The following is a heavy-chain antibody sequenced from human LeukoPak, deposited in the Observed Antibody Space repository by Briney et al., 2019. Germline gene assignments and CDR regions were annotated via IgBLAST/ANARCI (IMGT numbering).Heavy chain of an antibody. J-gene: IGHJ2*01. V-gene: IGHV4-59*08. CDR3: AGLLVPEQWLVPYWYFDL. D-gene: IGHD6-19*01. Sequence: PSETLSLTCTVSGGSISSYYWSWIRQPPGKGLEWIGYIYYSGSTNYNPSLKSRVTISVDTSKNQFSLKLSSVTAADTAVYYCAGLLVPEQWLVPYWYFDLWGRGTLVTVSS. CDR1: GGSISSYY. CDR2: IYYSGST.